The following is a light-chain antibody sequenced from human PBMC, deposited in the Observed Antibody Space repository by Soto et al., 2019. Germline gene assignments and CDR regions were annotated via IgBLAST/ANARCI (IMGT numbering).Light chain of an antibody. CDR3: SVYTSSSTVV. V-gene: IGLV2-18*01. Sequence: QSALTQPPSVSGSPGQSVTISCTGTIRDVGSYNRVSWYQQPPGTAPKLMIYEVRNRPSGVPDRFSGSKSGNTASLTISGLQAEDEADYYCSVYTSSSTVVFGGGTKLTVL. CDR2: EVR. J-gene: IGLJ2*01. CDR1: IRDVGSYNR.